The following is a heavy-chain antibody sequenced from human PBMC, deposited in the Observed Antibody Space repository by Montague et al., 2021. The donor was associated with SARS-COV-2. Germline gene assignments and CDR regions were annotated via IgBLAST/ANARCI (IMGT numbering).Heavy chain of an antibody. Sequence: SETLSLTCTVSGGSISSGSYYWGWIRQPPGKGLEWIGSIYYSGNTYYNPSLKSRVTISVDTSKNQFSLKVSSVTAADTAVYYCARHGHWGYCYLLGDWGRGTLVTVSS. J-gene: IGHJ4*02. CDR2: IYYSGNT. V-gene: IGHV4-39*01. CDR1: GGSISSGSYY. CDR3: ARHGHWGYCYLLGD. D-gene: IGHD7-27*01.